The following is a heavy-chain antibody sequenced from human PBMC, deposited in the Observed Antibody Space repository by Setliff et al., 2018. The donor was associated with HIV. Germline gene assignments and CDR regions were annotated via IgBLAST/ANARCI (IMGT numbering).Heavy chain of an antibody. CDR1: GGNFRSYG. D-gene: IGHD6-19*01. CDR2: IIPMSGVP. Sequence: ASVKVSCKASGGNFRSYGISWVRQAPGQGLEWMGGIIPMSGVPKYAQKFQGRVTTTADKSTSTAYMELSSLRSEDTAVYYCARNPGMAALNYFYYYMDVWGKGTTVTVSS. J-gene: IGHJ6*03. V-gene: IGHV1-69*10. CDR3: ARNPGMAALNYFYYYMDV.